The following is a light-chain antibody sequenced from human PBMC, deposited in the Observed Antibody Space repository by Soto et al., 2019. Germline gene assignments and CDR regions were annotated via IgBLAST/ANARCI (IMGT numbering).Light chain of an antibody. CDR2: EVS. Sequence: QSALTQPPSASGSPGQSVTISCTGTSSDVGGYNFVSWYQQHPGKAPKLMIYEVSERPSGVPDRFSGSKSGNTASLTVCGLQAEDEADYYCSSYAGSNILVFGGGTKLTVL. CDR1: SSDVGGYNF. J-gene: IGLJ2*01. CDR3: SSYAGSNILV. V-gene: IGLV2-8*01.